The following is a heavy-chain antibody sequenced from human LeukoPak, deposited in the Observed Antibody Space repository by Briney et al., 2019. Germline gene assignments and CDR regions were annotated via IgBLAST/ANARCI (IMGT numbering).Heavy chain of an antibody. CDR3: ARVRSVGDYYYYMDV. CDR2: IYYSGST. D-gene: IGHD6-6*01. V-gene: IGHV4-39*07. Sequence: SETLSLTCTVSGGPISSSSYYWGWIRQPPGKGLEWIGSIYYSGSTYYNPSLKSRVTISVDTSKNQFSLKLSSVTAADTAVYYCARVRSVGDYYYYMDVWGKGTTVTVSS. J-gene: IGHJ6*03. CDR1: GGPISSSSYY.